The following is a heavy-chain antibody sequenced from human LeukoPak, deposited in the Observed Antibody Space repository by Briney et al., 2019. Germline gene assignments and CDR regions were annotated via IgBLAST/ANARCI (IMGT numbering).Heavy chain of an antibody. CDR1: GFTFSSYA. J-gene: IGHJ4*02. V-gene: IGHV3-23*01. D-gene: IGHD2-2*01. CDR2: ISGSGGSR. CDR3: ARGSALGYCTSTSCYPLDY. Sequence: GGSLRLSCAASGFTFSSYAMSWVRQVPGKGLEWVAAISGSGGSRYYADSVKGRFTISRDNSKNTLSLQMNSLRAEDTAVYYCARGSALGYCTSTSCYPLDYWGQGTLVTVSS.